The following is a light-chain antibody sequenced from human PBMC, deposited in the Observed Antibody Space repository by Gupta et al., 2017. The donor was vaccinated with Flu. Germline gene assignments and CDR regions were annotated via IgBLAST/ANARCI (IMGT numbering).Light chain of an antibody. Sequence: IQTTKSRSSLSASAGDRVTITCQPSQDVRNYLYWFQQKPGKAPKLLIYDASNLETGVPSRFSGNGSGTDFTDTISSLQPEDSATNYCQQYDNLPPPITFGQGTRLEIK. V-gene: IGKV1-33*01. CDR2: DAS. CDR3: QQYDNLPPPIT. CDR1: QDVRNY. J-gene: IGKJ5*01.